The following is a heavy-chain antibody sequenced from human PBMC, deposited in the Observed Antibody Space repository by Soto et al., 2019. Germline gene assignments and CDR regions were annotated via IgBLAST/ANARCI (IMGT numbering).Heavy chain of an antibody. Sequence: SVKVSCKASGGTFSSYAISWVRQAPGQGLDWMGGIIPIFCTANYAQKFQGRVTITADESTSTAYMELSSLRSEDTAVYYCARNIGGLELLCFYCYGMAISGQRTTAPVSS. V-gene: IGHV1-69*13. D-gene: IGHD1-26*01. J-gene: IGHJ6*02. CDR3: ARNIGGLELLCFYCYGMAI. CDR2: IIPIFCTA. CDR1: GGTFSSYA.